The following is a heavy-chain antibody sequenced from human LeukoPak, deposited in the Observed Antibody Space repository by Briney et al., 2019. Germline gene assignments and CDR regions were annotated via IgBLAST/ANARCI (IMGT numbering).Heavy chain of an antibody. V-gene: IGHV4-34*01. CDR1: GGSFSGYY. CDR2: INHSGST. D-gene: IGHD3-10*01. Sequence: SETLSLTCAVYGGSFSGYYWSWIRQPPGKGLEWIGEINHSGSTNYNPSLKSRVTISVDTSKNQFSLKLGSVTAADTAVYYCARGVRVRGAHPSTYYYYYYMDVWGKGTTVTVSS. J-gene: IGHJ6*03. CDR3: ARGVRVRGAHPSTYYYYYYMDV.